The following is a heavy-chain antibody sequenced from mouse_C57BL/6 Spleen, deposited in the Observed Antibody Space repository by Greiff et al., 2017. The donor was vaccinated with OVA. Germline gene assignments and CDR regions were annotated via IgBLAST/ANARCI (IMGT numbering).Heavy chain of an antibody. CDR1: GYTFTSYW. CDR3: ARTGTEYYYAMDY. CDR2: IDPNSGGT. Sequence: QVQLQQPGAELVKPGASVKLSCKASGYTFTSYWMHWVKQRPGRGLEWIGRIDPNSGGTKYNEKFKSKATLTVDKPSSTAYMQLSSVTSEDSAVYNCARTGTEYYYAMDYWGQGTSVTVSS. V-gene: IGHV1-72*01. J-gene: IGHJ4*01. D-gene: IGHD4-1*01.